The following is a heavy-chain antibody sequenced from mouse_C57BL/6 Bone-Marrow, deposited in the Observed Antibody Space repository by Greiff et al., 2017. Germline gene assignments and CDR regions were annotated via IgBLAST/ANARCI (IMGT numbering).Heavy chain of an antibody. J-gene: IGHJ2*01. V-gene: IGHV1-50*01. CDR3: ASRVCDY. D-gene: IGHD3-1*01. CDR1: GFTFTSYW. CDR2: IDPSDSYS. Sequence: VQLQQSGAELVKPGASVKLSCTASGFTFTSYWMQWVKQRPGQGLEWIGEIDPSDSYSNYNQKFKGKATLTVDTSSSTAYLQLSRLTSEDSAVYYCASRVCDYWGRGTTLTVSS.